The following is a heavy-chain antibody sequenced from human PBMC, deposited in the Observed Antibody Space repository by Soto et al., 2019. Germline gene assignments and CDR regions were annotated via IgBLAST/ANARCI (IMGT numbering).Heavy chain of an antibody. V-gene: IGHV1-3*01. Sequence: QVQLVQSGAEVKKPGASGKVSCKTPGYTFTSYAMHWVRQAPGQRLEWMGWINAGNGNTKYSQKFQGRVTITRDTSASTAYMELSSLRSEDTAVYYCARTSGYYFYDYWGQGTLVTVSS. CDR1: GYTFTSYA. CDR3: ARTSGYYFYDY. CDR2: INAGNGNT. D-gene: IGHD3-3*01. J-gene: IGHJ4*02.